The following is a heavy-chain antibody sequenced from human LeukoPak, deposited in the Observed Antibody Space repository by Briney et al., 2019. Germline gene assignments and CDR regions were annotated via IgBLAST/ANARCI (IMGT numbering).Heavy chain of an antibody. CDR2: IIPIFGTA. V-gene: IGHV1-69*13. CDR3: ASLAAAGGAFDI. D-gene: IGHD6-13*01. Sequence: SVKVSCKASGGTFSSYGISWVRQAPGQGLEWMGGIIPIFGTANYAQKFQGRVTITADESTSTAYMELSSLRSEDTAVYYCASLAAAGGAFDIWGQGTMVTVSS. J-gene: IGHJ3*02. CDR1: GGTFSSYG.